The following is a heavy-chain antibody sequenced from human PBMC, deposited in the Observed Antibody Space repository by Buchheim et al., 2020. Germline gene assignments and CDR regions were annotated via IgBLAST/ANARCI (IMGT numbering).Heavy chain of an antibody. CDR3: ARGHPGSGYSYLDYYYMDV. CDR2: IIPIFGTA. D-gene: IGHD5-18*01. J-gene: IGHJ6*03. CDR1: GGTFSSYA. Sequence: QVQLVQSGAEVKKPGSSVKVSCKASGGTFSSYAISWVRQAPGQGLEWMGGIIPIFGTANYAQKFQGRVTITADKSTRIAYMELSSLRSEDTAVYYCARGHPGSGYSYLDYYYMDVWGKGTT. V-gene: IGHV1-69*06.